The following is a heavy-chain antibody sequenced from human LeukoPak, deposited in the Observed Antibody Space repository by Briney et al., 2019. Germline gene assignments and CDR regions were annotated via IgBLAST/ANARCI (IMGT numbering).Heavy chain of an antibody. D-gene: IGHD5-12*01. CDR3: ARVGFGYDELYYFDY. CDR1: GFTFSSYW. V-gene: IGHV3-74*01. Sequence: GGSLRLSCAASGFTFSSYWMHWVRQAPGKGLVWVSCINSDGSSTSYADSVKGRFTISSDNAKNTLSMQMNSLRAEDTAVYYCARVGFGYDELYYFDYWGQGTLVTVSS. CDR2: INSDGSST. J-gene: IGHJ4*02.